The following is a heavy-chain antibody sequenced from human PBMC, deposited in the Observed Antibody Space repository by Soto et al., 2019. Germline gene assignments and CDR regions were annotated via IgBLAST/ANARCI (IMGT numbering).Heavy chain of an antibody. CDR3: AKLMNSYDSSGYGIES. CDR1: GFTCNNYG. Sequence: GGSLRLSCAASGFTCNNYGMHWVRQAPGRGLEWVAAISYDRSNQYYRDSVKGRFTISGDNSKNTLYLQMNSLRVEDTAVYYCAKLMNSYDSSGYGIESWGRGTLVTVSS. J-gene: IGHJ4*02. V-gene: IGHV3-30*18. D-gene: IGHD3-22*01. CDR2: ISYDRSNQ.